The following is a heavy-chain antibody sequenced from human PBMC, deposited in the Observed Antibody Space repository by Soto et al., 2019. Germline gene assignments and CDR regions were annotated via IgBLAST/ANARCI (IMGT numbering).Heavy chain of an antibody. CDR3: ARHYSSGSRNWFDP. CDR1: GGSINSSSYF. CDR2: IYYSGST. J-gene: IGHJ5*02. Sequence: SETLSLTCSASGGSINSSSYFWGWVRQPPGKGLEWIGSIYYSGSTYYNPSLRSRVTISVDTSKNQFSLKLSSVTAADTAVFYFARHYSSGSRNWFDPWGKGTLGTVCS. D-gene: IGHD6-19*01. V-gene: IGHV4-39*01.